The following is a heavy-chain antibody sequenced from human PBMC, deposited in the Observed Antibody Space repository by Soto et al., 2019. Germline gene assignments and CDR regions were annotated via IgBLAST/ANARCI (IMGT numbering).Heavy chain of an antibody. D-gene: IGHD3-3*01. V-gene: IGHV4-30-4*01. CDR3: ARTTYYDFWSGRGGFDY. J-gene: IGHJ4*02. Sequence: KPSEILSLTCTVSGGSISSGDYYWSWIRQPPGKGLEWIGYIYYSGSTYYNPSLKSRVTISVDTSKTQFSLKLSSVTAADTAVYYCARTTYYDFWSGRGGFDYWGQGTLVTVSS. CDR1: GGSISSGDYY. CDR2: IYYSGST.